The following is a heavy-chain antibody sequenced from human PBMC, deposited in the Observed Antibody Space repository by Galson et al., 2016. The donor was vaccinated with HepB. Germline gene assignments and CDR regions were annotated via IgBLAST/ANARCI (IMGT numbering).Heavy chain of an antibody. D-gene: IGHD4-23*01. V-gene: IGHV3-74*01. Sequence: SLRLSCAASGFTFSRYWMRWVRQAPGKGLVWVSRINSDGSSISYVDSVKGRFTISRDNAKNTLYLQMNSLRAEDTAVYYCATRGGGNPLFGYWGQGTLVTVSS. CDR3: ATRGGGNPLFGY. CDR2: INSDGSSI. J-gene: IGHJ4*02. CDR1: GFTFSRYW.